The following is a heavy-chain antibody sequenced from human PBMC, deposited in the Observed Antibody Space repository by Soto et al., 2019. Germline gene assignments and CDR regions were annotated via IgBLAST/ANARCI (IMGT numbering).Heavy chain of an antibody. Sequence: GGSLRLSCAASGFTFSSYAMSWVRQAPGKGLEWVSAISGSGGSTYYADSVKGRFTISRDNSKNTLYLQMNSLRAEDTAVYYCATDRYEPHRSIDYWGQGTLVTVSS. CDR2: ISGSGGST. J-gene: IGHJ4*02. CDR1: GFTFSSYA. V-gene: IGHV3-23*01. CDR3: ATDRYEPHRSIDY. D-gene: IGHD1-20*01.